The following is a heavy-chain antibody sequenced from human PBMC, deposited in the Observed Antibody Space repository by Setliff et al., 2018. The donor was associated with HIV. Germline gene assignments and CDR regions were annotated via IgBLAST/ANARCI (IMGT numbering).Heavy chain of an antibody. CDR1: GGTFSDFR. V-gene: IGHV1-69*10. CDR3: ARKAGTTLHYHYYYMDV. J-gene: IGHJ6*03. CDR2: IIPFVGIT. Sequence: SVKVSCKASGGTFSDFRITWVRQAPGQGLEWMGEIIPFVGITNYAQKFQGRVTISADESTNTVYMELRSLTPEDTAIYYCARKAGTTLHYHYYYMDVWGKGTTVTVSS. D-gene: IGHD1-7*01.